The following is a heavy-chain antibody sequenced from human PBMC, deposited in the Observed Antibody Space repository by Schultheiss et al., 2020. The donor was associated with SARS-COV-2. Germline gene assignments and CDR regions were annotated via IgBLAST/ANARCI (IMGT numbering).Heavy chain of an antibody. J-gene: IGHJ1*01. Sequence: SETLSLTCTVSGGSISSSSYYWSWIRQPPGKGLEWIGYVYSSGSTNYNPSLKSRVTISVDTSKNHFSLNLSSVTAEDTAVYYCAKNSLVQRSGWYFLEYWGQGTVVTVSS. CDR1: GGSISSSSYY. CDR3: AKNSLVQRSGWYFLEY. CDR2: VYSSGST. D-gene: IGHD6-19*01. V-gene: IGHV4-39*07.